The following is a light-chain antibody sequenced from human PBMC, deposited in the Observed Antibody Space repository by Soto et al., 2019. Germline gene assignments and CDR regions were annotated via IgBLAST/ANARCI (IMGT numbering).Light chain of an antibody. CDR2: GAS. J-gene: IGKJ1*01. CDR3: QQYGGSPVT. V-gene: IGKV3-20*01. CDR1: QGVSSSH. Sequence: EIVLTQSPGTLSLSPGERATFSCRVSQGVSSSHLAWYQQKPGQAPRLLIYGASSRATGIPDRFSGSGSGTDFTLTISRLQPEDFAVYYCQQYGGSPVTFGQGTRVEIK.